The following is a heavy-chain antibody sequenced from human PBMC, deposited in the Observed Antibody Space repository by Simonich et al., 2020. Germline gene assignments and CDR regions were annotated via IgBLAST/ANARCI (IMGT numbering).Heavy chain of an antibody. CDR3: ARNGLVGILKAFDI. Sequence: QVQLVQSGAEVKKPGASVKVSCKASGYTFTGYYMHWVRQAPGQGLEGLGWVNPNHGGTNYDQKFQVRVTMTRDTSISTAYMELSRLRSDDTAVYYCARNGLVGILKAFDIWGQGTMVTVSS. D-gene: IGHD2-21*01. J-gene: IGHJ3*02. V-gene: IGHV1-2*02. CDR1: GYTFTGYY. CDR2: VNPNHGGT.